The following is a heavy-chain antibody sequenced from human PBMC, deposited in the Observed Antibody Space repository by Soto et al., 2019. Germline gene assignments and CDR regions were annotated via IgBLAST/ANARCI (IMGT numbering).Heavy chain of an antibody. Sequence: ESGPTLVKPTQTLTLTCTFSGFSLSTSGVGVGWIRQPPGKALEWLALIHWDDDRHYSPSLKSRLTIIKDTSKNQVVLTMVNMDPVDTATYFCAHRPDEGYFKHWGPGSLVTVSS. CDR1: GFSLSTSGVG. V-gene: IGHV2-5*02. CDR3: AHRPDEGYFKH. J-gene: IGHJ1*01. CDR2: IHWDDDR.